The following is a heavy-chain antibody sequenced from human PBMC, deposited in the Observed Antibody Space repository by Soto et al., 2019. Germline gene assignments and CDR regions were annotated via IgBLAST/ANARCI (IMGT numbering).Heavy chain of an antibody. CDR3: ASGHYDFWSGYSPYYYYGMDV. CDR2: INSDGSST. J-gene: IGHJ6*02. CDR1: GFTFSSYW. Sequence: GGSLRLSCAASGFTFSSYWMHWVRQAPGKGLVWVSRINSDGSSTSYADSVKGRFTISRDNAKNTLYLQMNSLRAEDTAVYYCASGHYDFWSGYSPYYYYGMDVWGQGTTVTVSS. D-gene: IGHD3-3*01. V-gene: IGHV3-74*01.